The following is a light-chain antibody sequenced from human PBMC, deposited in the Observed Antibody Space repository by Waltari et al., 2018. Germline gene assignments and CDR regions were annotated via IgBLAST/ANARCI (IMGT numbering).Light chain of an antibody. Sequence: HSALTQPASVSGSPGQSITIPCTGTSSDVGGYNYVSWYQQHPGKAPKLMIYDGSNRPQGVSKRCSGSKSGNAASLAISGLQAEGEADYYCSSYISSDTLELFGGGTSLTVL. J-gene: IGLJ2*01. CDR3: SSYISSDTLEL. CDR2: DGS. V-gene: IGLV2-14*03. CDR1: SSDVGGYNY.